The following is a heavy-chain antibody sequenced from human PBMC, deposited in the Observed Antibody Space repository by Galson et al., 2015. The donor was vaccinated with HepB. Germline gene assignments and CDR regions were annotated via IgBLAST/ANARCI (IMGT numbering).Heavy chain of an antibody. CDR2: TYFRSKWRI. CDR1: GDSVTSNSAV. V-gene: IGHV6-1*01. J-gene: IGHJ6*02. Sequence: CAISGDSVTSNSAVWNWIRQSPSRGLEWLGRTYFRSKWRIDYAMSVKSRITISADTSDNRFSLLLRSVTPEDTAVYYCAYGSDVWGPGTTVIVSS. CDR3: AYGSDV.